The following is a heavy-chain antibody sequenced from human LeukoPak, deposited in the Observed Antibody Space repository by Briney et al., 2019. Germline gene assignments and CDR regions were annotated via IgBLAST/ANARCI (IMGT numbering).Heavy chain of an antibody. D-gene: IGHD5-18*01. CDR3: TRHADLVDTAMGGMTD. CDR1: GFTFSGST. Sequence: GGSLRLSCAASGFTFSGSTMHWVRQASGKGLEWVGRIRSRANGYATTYAASVKGRFTISRDDSKKTAYLQMNSLKTEDTAVYYCTRHADLVDTAMGGMTDWGQGTLVTVSS. CDR2: IRSRANGYAT. J-gene: IGHJ4*02. V-gene: IGHV3-73*01.